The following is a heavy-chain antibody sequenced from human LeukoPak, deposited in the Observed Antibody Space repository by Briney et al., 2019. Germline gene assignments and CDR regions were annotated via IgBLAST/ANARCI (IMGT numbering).Heavy chain of an antibody. CDR2: INHSGST. J-gene: IGHJ4*02. CDR1: GGSFSGYY. CDR3: ARGRRNTMVRGVIHDY. V-gene: IGHV4-34*01. Sequence: SETLSLTCAVYGGSFSGYYWSWIRQPPGKGLEWIGEINHSGSTNYNPSLKSRVTISVDTSKNQFSLKLSSVTAADTAVYYCARGRRNTMVRGVIHDYGGQGTLVTVSS. D-gene: IGHD3-10*01.